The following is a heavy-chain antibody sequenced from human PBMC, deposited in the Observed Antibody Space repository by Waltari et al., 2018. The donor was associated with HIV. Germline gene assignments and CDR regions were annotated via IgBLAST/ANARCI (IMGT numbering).Heavy chain of an antibody. V-gene: IGHV4-39*01. D-gene: IGHD3-16*01. Sequence: LPESGPALVTPSQTLSLSCPVSVFALTSTTSYWGWVRQAPGKRLDWIASVYYGGKTYNNPSLKSRLSLSLDTSKNRLSLNVTSVTAADTAVYYCARHSGPYVHFFDLWGRGTLVTVTS. CDR2: VYYGGKT. CDR3: ARHSGPYVHFFDL. J-gene: IGHJ2*01. CDR1: VFALTSTTSY.